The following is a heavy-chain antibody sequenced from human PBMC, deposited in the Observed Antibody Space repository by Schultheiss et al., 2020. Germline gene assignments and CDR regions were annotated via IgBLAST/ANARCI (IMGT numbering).Heavy chain of an antibody. D-gene: IGHD3-3*01. V-gene: IGHV4-61*05. CDR1: GGSISSNSYY. J-gene: IGHJ4*02. Sequence: SETLSLTCAVSGGSISSNSYYWGWIRQPPGQGLEWIGYIYYSGSTNYNPSLKSRVTISVDTSKNLFSLNLTSVTAADTALYYCARVWSGHTHVDYWGQGTLVTVSS. CDR3: ARVWSGHTHVDY. CDR2: IYYSGST.